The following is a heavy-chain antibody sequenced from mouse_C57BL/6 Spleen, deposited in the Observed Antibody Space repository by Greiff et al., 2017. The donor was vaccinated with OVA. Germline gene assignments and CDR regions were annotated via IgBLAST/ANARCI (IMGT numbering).Heavy chain of an antibody. V-gene: IGHV1-18*01. CDR3: SRWGGAY. CDR1: GYTFNDYN. CDR2: INPNNGGT. J-gene: IGHJ3*01. Sequence: VQLKESGPELVKPGASVKIPCKASGYTFNDYNMDWVKQSHGQSLEWIGDINPNNGGTIYNQKFKGKATLTVDTSSSTAYMELRSLTSEDTAVYYWSRWGGAYWGQGTLVTVSA.